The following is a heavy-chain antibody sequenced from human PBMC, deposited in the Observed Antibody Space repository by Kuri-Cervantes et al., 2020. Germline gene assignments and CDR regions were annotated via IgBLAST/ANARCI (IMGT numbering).Heavy chain of an antibody. D-gene: IGHD1-26*01. CDR1: GYTFTGYY. V-gene: IGHV1-2*02. CDR2: INPNSGGT. Sequence: VKVSSKASGYTFTGYYMHWVRQAPGQGLEWMGWINPNSGGTNYAQKFQGRVTMTTDTSTSTAYMELRSLRSDDTAVYYCARDSLLPDWFVPWGRGTLVTVSS. CDR3: ARDSLLPDWFVP. J-gene: IGHJ5*02.